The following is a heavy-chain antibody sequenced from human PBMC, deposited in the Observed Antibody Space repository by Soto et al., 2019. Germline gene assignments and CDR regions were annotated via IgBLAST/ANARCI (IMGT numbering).Heavy chain of an antibody. D-gene: IGHD3-3*01. J-gene: IGHJ6*02. CDR1: GYTFTNYD. Sequence: ASVKVSCKASGYTFTNYDINWVRQATGQGLEWMGWMNPNTGNTSYAQKFQGRVTMTRNTSMSTVYMELSSLRSADTAVYYCARDGGQTRYDFWSRYSGYYGMDVWGQGTTVTVPS. CDR3: ARDGGQTRYDFWSRYSGYYGMDV. CDR2: MNPNTGNT. V-gene: IGHV1-8*01.